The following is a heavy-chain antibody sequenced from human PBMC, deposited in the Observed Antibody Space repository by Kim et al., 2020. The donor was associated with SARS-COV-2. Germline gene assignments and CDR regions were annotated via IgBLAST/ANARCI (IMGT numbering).Heavy chain of an antibody. CDR3: ARGPRSTSRYHGGFDP. J-gene: IGHJ5*02. Sequence: SETLSLTCAVYGGSFSGYYWSWIRQPPGKGLEWIGEINHSGSTNYNPSLKSRVTISVDTSKNQFSLKLSSVTAADTAVYYCARGPRSTSRYHGGFDPWGQGTLVTVSS. CDR1: GGSFSGYY. D-gene: IGHD2-2*01. CDR2: INHSGST. V-gene: IGHV4-34*01.